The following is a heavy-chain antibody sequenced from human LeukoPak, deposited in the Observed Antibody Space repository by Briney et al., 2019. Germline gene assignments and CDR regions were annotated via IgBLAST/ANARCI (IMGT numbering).Heavy chain of an antibody. CDR2: ISWNSGSI. CDR3: AKDRISGSSGYPNDAFDI. J-gene: IGHJ3*02. CDR1: GFTFSSYE. D-gene: IGHD3-22*01. Sequence: AGGSLRLSCAASGFTFSSYEMNWVRQAPGKGLEWVSGISWNSGSIGYADSVKGRLTISRDNAKNSLYLQMNSLRAEDTALYYCAKDRISGSSGYPNDAFDIWGQGTMVTVSS. V-gene: IGHV3-9*01.